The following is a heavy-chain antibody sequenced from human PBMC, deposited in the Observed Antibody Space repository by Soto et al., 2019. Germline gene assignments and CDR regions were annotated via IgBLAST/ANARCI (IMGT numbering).Heavy chain of an antibody. CDR1: GFSLTTSGVG. CDR2: IYWDDDK. D-gene: IGHD3-3*01. Sequence: QITLNESGPTVVRPTETLTLTCRFSGFSLTTSGVGVGWIRQSPGKAPEWLALIYWDDDKRYSASLKSRLTMTKDTSKNQVVLTVSDLDTTDTATYYCAHRVLRTVFGLVTTTAIYFDFWGQGTPVAVSS. J-gene: IGHJ4*02. V-gene: IGHV2-5*02. CDR3: AHRVLRTVFGLVTTTAIYFDF.